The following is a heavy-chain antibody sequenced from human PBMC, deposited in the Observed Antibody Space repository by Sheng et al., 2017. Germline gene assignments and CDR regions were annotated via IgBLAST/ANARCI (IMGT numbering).Heavy chain of an antibody. CDR1: GFTVSSNY. Sequence: EVQLVESGGGLIQPGGSLRLSCAASGFTVSSNYMSWVRQAPGKGLEWVSVIYSGGSTYYADSVKGRFTISRDNSKNTLYLQMNSLRAEDTAVYYCARSRVKSTLFRYYGMDVWGQGTTVT. J-gene: IGHJ6*02. D-gene: IGHD2-8*01. CDR3: ARSRVKSTLFRYYGMDV. CDR2: IYSGGST. V-gene: IGHV3-53*01.